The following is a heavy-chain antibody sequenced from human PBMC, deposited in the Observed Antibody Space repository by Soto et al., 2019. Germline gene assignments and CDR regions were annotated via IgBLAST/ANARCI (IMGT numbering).Heavy chain of an antibody. Sequence: QVQLVESGGGVVQPGRSLRLSCAASGFTFSNYGMHWVRQAPGKGLEWVAAITDDGLRKHYADSVKGRFTISRDISRNTLYLQMNGLKDEVAAVYYGAKPDNRGGHHLDCWGQGTLVTVTS. CDR1: GFTFSNYG. J-gene: IGHJ4*02. CDR2: ITDDGLRK. V-gene: IGHV3-30*18. CDR3: AKPDNRGGHHLDC. D-gene: IGHD3-16*01.